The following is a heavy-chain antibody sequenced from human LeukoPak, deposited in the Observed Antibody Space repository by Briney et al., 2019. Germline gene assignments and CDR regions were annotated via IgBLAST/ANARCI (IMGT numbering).Heavy chain of an antibody. CDR2: INHSGST. V-gene: IGHV4-34*01. J-gene: IGHJ3*02. CDR3: ARDRGSGSGSYSAFDI. CDR1: GGSFSGYY. Sequence: PSETLSLTCAVYGGSFSGYYWSWICQPPGKGLEWIGEINHSGSTNYNPSLKSRVTISVDTSKNQFSLKLSSVTAADTAVYYCARDRGSGSGSYSAFDIWGQGTMVTVSS. D-gene: IGHD3-10*01.